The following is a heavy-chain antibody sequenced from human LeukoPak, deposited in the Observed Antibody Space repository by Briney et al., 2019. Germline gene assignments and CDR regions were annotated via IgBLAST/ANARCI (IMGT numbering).Heavy chain of an antibody. CDR3: VRDQDSSTWYRGAFDV. CDR1: GFTFTTSW. V-gene: IGHV3-74*01. Sequence: PGGSLRLSCAASGFTFTTSWMHWFRQAPGKGLVWVSRIEGDGTSTTYADSVKGRFTISTDNAKNTLYLQMNSLRAEDTAVYYCVRDQDSSTWYRGAFDVWGQGTMVSVSS. J-gene: IGHJ3*01. D-gene: IGHD6-13*01. CDR2: IEGDGTST.